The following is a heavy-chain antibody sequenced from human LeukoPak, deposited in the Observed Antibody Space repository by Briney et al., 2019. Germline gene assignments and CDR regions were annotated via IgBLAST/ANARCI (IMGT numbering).Heavy chain of an antibody. CDR2: IYYSGSA. CDR1: GGSISSSSYY. J-gene: IGHJ5*02. D-gene: IGHD2-15*01. CDR3: ARHRCSGGSCYPMNWFDP. V-gene: IGHV4-39*01. Sequence: SETLSLTCTVSGGSISSSSYYWGWIRQPPGKGLEWIGNIYYSGSAYYNPSLKSRVTISVDTSKNHFSLKLSSVTAADTAVYYCARHRCSGGSCYPMNWFDPWGQGTLVTVSS.